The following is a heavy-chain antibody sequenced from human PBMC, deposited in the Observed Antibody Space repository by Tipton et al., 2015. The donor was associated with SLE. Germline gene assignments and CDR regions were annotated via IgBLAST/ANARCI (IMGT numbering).Heavy chain of an antibody. CDR3: ARETPNMVSTTDAFEI. J-gene: IGHJ3*02. Sequence: TLSLTCSVSGNSIYNGFYWGWIRQSPGKGLEWIGSIYYSGTTNYNPSLKSRVAISLDMSKNQFSLRLNSVTTADTAIYFCARETPNMVSTTDAFEIWGQGTTVIVSS. CDR1: GNSIYNGFY. CDR2: IYYSGTT. D-gene: IGHD5/OR15-5a*01. V-gene: IGHV4-38-2*02.